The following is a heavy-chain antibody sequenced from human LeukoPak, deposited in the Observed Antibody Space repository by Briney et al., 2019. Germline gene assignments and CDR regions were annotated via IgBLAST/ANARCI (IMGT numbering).Heavy chain of an antibody. J-gene: IGHJ4*02. Sequence: VASVKVSCKASGGTFSSYAISWVRQAPGQGLEWMGGIIPIFGTANYAQKFRGRVTITADESTSTAYMELSSLRSEDTAVYYCARAGTTMVRGVIILDYWGQGTLVTVSS. CDR2: IIPIFGTA. D-gene: IGHD3-10*01. CDR3: ARAGTTMVRGVIILDY. CDR1: GGTFSSYA. V-gene: IGHV1-69*13.